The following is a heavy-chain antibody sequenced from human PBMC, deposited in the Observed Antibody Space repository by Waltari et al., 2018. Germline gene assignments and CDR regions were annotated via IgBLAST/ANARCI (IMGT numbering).Heavy chain of an antibody. CDR2: INADDGNI. V-gene: IGHV1-3*01. D-gene: IGHD1-1*01. Sequence: QVQLVQSGAEVKKPGASVKVSCRASGSTFSNYAMHWLRQAPGQRPECMGWINADDGNIKYSQHCQGRVTITRDTSASTTYLELSSVSSEDTAVYYCARGYHRSAWIVDYWGQGTLVTVSS. CDR3: ARGYHRSAWIVDY. J-gene: IGHJ4*02. CDR1: GSTFSNYA.